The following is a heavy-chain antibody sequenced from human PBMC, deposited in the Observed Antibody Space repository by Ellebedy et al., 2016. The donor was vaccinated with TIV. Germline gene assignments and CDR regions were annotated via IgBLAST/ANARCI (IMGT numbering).Heavy chain of an antibody. J-gene: IGHJ4*02. CDR2: INKDGSEK. Sequence: PGGSLRLSCPCSGFTFSFYWMSWVPQAPGKRPERVANINKDGSEKFYVDSVKGRFTISRDNAKNSLYLQMNSLRAEDTAVYYCASPPGVVALWGQGTLVTVSS. CDR3: ASPPGVVAL. V-gene: IGHV3-7*03. D-gene: IGHD3-10*01. CDR1: GFTFSFYW.